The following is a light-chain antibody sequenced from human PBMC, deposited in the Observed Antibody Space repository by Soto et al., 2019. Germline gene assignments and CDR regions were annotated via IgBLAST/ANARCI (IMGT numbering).Light chain of an antibody. CDR2: TAS. J-gene: IGKJ1*01. CDR1: QSIGWY. V-gene: IGKV1-39*01. Sequence: DIQMTQSPSSLSASVGDSVTITCRASQSIGWYLHWYQQKPGKAPKLLIYTASSLQSGVPSRFSGSGSGTDFTLTISSLQPEDFATYFCQQSFTSLWTCGQGTKVDIK. CDR3: QQSFTSLWT.